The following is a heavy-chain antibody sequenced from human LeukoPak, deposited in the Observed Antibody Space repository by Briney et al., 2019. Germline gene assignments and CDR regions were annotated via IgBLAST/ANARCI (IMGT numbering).Heavy chain of an antibody. V-gene: IGHV4-59*11. D-gene: IGHD4-23*01. Sequence: GSLRLSCAASGFAFSSHAMSWIRQPPGKGLEWIGYIYYSGSTNYNPSLKSRVTISVDTSKNQFSLKLSSVTAADTAVYYCSGGNSDFDYWGQGTLVTVSS. CDR1: GFAFSSHA. CDR3: SGGNSDFDY. J-gene: IGHJ4*02. CDR2: IYYSGST.